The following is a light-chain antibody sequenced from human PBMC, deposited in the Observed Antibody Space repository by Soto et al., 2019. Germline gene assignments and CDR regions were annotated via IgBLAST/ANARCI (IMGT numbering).Light chain of an antibody. CDR3: MQGLRAPCT. V-gene: IGKV2-28*01. J-gene: IGKJ2*02. CDR2: LGS. CDR1: QSLLRSNGYNS. Sequence: IVMTQAPLSLPVPPGEPASISCRSSQSLLRSNGYNSLDWYLQRTGQSPQLLLYLGSTRAAGVPDRFSGSGSGTDFTLKITSVEAEDVVVYYCMQGLRAPCTFGQGTKLEIK.